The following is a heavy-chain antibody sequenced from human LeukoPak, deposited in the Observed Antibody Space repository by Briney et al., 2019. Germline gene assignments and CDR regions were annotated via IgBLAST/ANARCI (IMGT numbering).Heavy chain of an antibody. CDR1: GFTFSSYS. CDR2: ISSSSSYI. V-gene: IGHV3-21*01. CDR3: ARDPTPRYFDY. J-gene: IGHJ4*02. Sequence: GGSLRLSCAASGFTFSSYSMNWVRQAPGKGLEWVSSISSSSSYIYYADPVKGRFTISRDNAKNSLYLQMNSLRAEDTAVYYCARDPTPRYFDYWGQGTLVTVSS.